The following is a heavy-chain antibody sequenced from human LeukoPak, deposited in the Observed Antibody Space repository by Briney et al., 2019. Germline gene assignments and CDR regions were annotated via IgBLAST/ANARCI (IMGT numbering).Heavy chain of an antibody. Sequence: SETLSLTCTVSGGSISSYYWSWIRQPPGKGLEWIANIYHTGSTNYNPSLSSRVTISIDTAKNRFSLKLTSVTAADTAVYYCARRGRNSSGWQDYLWGQGTLVTVSS. J-gene: IGHJ4*02. D-gene: IGHD6-25*01. CDR3: ARRGRNSSGWQDYL. V-gene: IGHV4-59*01. CDR1: GGSISSYY. CDR2: IYHTGST.